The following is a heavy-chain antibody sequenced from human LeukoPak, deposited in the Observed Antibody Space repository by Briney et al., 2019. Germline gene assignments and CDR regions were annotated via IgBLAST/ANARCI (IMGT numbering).Heavy chain of an antibody. CDR1: GGSISSGGYY. J-gene: IGHJ4*02. Sequence: SETLSLTCTVSGGSISSGGYYWSWIRQPPGKGLEWIGYIYHSGTTNYNPSLKSRVSISVDKSKNQFSLKLSSVTAADTAVYYCARASGSGSYFDYWGQGTLVTVSS. V-gene: IGHV4-30-2*05. CDR2: IYHSGTT. CDR3: ARASGSGSYFDY. D-gene: IGHD3-10*01.